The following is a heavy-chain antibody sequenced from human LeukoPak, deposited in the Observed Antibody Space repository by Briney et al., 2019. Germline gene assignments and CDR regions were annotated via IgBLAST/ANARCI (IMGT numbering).Heavy chain of an antibody. V-gene: IGHV1-3*01. CDR2: ITAGTGNT. D-gene: IGHD2-8*02. CDR3: ARAGGGLLPDY. J-gene: IGHJ4*02. CDR1: GYSFTNYA. Sequence: GASVKVSCKASGYSFTNYAMHWVRQAPGQRPEWMGWITAGTGNTKYSQKFQGRVTITRDTSASTAYMELSSLRSEDTAVYYCARAGGGLLPDYWGQGTLVTVSS.